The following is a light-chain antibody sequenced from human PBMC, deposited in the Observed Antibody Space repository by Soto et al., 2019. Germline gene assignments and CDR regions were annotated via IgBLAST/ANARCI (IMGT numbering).Light chain of an antibody. CDR3: KHFDNRLST. Sequence: IGVKLSPVTLSVSTDDIATLSSRASQSVSRDLAWYQQKPGQAPRLLIYGASTRATGIPARFSGSGSGTEFTLTISCLQAEDAARYYCKHFDNRLSTFGQGTNLDIK. CDR1: QSVSRD. CDR2: GAS. J-gene: IGKJ1*01. V-gene: IGKV3-15*01.